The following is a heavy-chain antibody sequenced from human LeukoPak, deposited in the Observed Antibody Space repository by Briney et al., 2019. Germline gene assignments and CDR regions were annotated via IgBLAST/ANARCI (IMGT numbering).Heavy chain of an antibody. Sequence: GGSLRLSCAASGFAFSSYNMNWVRQAPGKGLEWVSSITTSGSYIYYADSVKGRLTISRDNAKNSLYLQMDSLGAEDTAVYYCARGDDTAVVSGGYNWFDSWGQGTLVTVSS. CDR3: ARGDDTAVVSGGYNWFDS. V-gene: IGHV3-21*01. D-gene: IGHD5-18*01. J-gene: IGHJ5*01. CDR1: GFAFSSYN. CDR2: ITTSGSYI.